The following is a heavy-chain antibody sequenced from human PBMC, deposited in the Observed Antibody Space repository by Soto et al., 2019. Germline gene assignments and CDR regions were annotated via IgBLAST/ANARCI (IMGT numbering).Heavy chain of an antibody. CDR3: ARLGSGYCGGDCYSYYFDY. Sequence: QVQLQESGPGLVKPSQTLSLTCTVSGGSISSGDYYWSWIRQPPGKGLEWIGYIYYSGSTYYNPSLKSRVTISVDTSKNQFSLKLSSVTAADTAVYYCARLGSGYCGGDCYSYYFDYWGQGTLVTVSS. CDR2: IYYSGST. D-gene: IGHD2-21*02. V-gene: IGHV4-30-4*01. J-gene: IGHJ4*02. CDR1: GGSISSGDYY.